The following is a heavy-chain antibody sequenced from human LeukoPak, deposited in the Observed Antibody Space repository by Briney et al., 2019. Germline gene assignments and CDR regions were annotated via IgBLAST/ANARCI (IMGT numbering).Heavy chain of an antibody. CDR3: ARERGYSYGYGMDV. J-gene: IGHJ6*02. D-gene: IGHD5-18*01. CDR1: GGSISSYY. V-gene: IGHV4-59*01. CDR2: IYYSGST. Sequence: SETLSLTCTVSGGSISSYYWSWIRQPPGKGLEWIGYIYYSGSTNYNPPLKSRVTISVDTPKNQFSLKLSSVTAADTAVYYWARERGYSYGYGMDVWGQGTTVTVSS.